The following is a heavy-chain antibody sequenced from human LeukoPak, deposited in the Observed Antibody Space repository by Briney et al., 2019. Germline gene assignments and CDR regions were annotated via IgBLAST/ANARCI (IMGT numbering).Heavy chain of an antibody. CDR3: ARGLPRITMIVVASRAFDI. CDR1: GGSISSYY. J-gene: IGHJ3*02. D-gene: IGHD3-22*01. CDR2: IYYSGST. V-gene: IGHV4-59*01. Sequence: PSETLSLTCTVSGGSISSYYWSWIRQPPGKGLEWIGYIYYSGSTNYNPSLTSRVTISVDTSKNQFSLKLSSVTAADTAVYYCARGLPRITMIVVASRAFDIWGQGTMVTVSS.